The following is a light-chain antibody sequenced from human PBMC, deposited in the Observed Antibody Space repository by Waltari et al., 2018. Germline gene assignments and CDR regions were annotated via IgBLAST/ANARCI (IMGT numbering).Light chain of an antibody. J-gene: IGKJ1*01. Sequence: DIQMTQSPSSLSASVGDRVTITCRASQTISSYLNWYQQKPGKAPHLLIYTASSLQSGVPSRLSGSGSGTDFTLTISSLQPEDFATYYCQQSSSTPPWTFGQGTKVEIK. V-gene: IGKV1-39*01. CDR2: TAS. CDR1: QTISSY. CDR3: QQSSSTPPWT.